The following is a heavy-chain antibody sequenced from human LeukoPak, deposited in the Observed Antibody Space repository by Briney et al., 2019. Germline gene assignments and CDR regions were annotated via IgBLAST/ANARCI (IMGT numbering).Heavy chain of an antibody. CDR1: GYRFTSYW. Sequence: GESLKISCKGSGYRFTSYWIGWVRQMPGKGLEWMGIIYPGDSDTRYSPSFQGQVTISADKSISTAYLQWSSLKASDTAMYYCARHVSGSGSYNYYYMDVWGKGTTVTVSS. CDR3: ARHVSGSGSYNYYYMDV. D-gene: IGHD3-10*01. J-gene: IGHJ6*03. CDR2: IYPGDSDT. V-gene: IGHV5-51*01.